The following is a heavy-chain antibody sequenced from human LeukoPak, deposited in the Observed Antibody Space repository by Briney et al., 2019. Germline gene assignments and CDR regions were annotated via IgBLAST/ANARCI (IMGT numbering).Heavy chain of an antibody. D-gene: IGHD6-19*01. Sequence: GGSLRLSCAASGFTFSTYGINWVRQAPGKGLQWVSSISSSSYIYYADSVKGRFTVSRDNAKNSLYLQINSLRAEDTAVYYCARAYISGWTLDYWGQGTLVTVSS. CDR3: ARAYISGWTLDY. CDR2: ISSSSYI. J-gene: IGHJ4*02. CDR1: GFTFSTYG. V-gene: IGHV3-21*01.